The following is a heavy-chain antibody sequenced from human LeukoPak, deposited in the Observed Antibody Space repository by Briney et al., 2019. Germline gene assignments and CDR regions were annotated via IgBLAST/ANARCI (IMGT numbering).Heavy chain of an antibody. V-gene: IGHV4-61*02. Sequence: SQTLSLTCTVSGGSINSGSYYWNWIRQPAGKGLEWIGRIYTSGSTNYNPSLKSRVTMSVDTSKNQFSLKLTSVTAADTAVYYCARERSLSSDYWGRESWSPSPQ. D-gene: IGHD5-24*01. CDR1: GGSINSGSYY. CDR2: IYTSGST. CDR3: ARERSLSSDY. J-gene: IGHJ4*02.